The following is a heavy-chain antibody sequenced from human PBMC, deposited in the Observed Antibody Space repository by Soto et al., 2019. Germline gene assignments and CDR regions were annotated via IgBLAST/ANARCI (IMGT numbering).Heavy chain of an antibody. D-gene: IGHD3-22*01. CDR2: IWYDGSKK. V-gene: IGHV3-33*01. Sequence: GGSLRLSCAASGFTFSSYGMHWVRQAPGKGLEWVAVIWYDGSKKYYADSVKGRLTISRDNSKNTLYLQMSRLRAEDTAVYYHARDPYGDYDSSGYPALHFDHWGQGTLVTV. J-gene: IGHJ4*02. CDR3: ARDPYGDYDSSGYPALHFDH. CDR1: GFTFSSYG.